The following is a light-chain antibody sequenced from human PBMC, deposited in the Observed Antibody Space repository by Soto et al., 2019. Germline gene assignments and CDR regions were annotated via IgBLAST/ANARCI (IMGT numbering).Light chain of an antibody. Sequence: QSALTQPASVSGSPGQSITISCAGTSSDVGAYNYVSWYQQHPGKAPKLLIYDVSNRPSGVSNRFSGSKSGNTASLTISGLQAEDEADYYGSSCASSSTPLYVFATGTKVTVL. CDR1: SSDVGAYNY. CDR3: SSCASSSTPLYV. CDR2: DVS. J-gene: IGLJ1*01. V-gene: IGLV2-14*01.